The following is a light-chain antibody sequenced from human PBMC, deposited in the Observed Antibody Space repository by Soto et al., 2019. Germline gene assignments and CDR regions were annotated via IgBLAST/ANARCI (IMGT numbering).Light chain of an antibody. CDR2: EVS. V-gene: IGLV2-8*01. Sequence: QSALTQPPSASGSPGQSVTISCTGTSSDVGGYNYVSWYQQHPGKAPKLMIYEVSQRPSGVPYRFSDSNSANTASLTVSGLEDEDDYYYSCSEYGRSTWVFGGGTKLTVL. CDR3: SEYGRSTWV. CDR1: SSDVGGYNY. J-gene: IGLJ3*02.